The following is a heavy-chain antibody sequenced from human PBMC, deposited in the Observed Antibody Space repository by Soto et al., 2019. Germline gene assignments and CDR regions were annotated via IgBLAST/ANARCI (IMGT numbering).Heavy chain of an antibody. J-gene: IGHJ6*03. Sequence: SETLSLTCTVSGGSISSYCWSWIRQPPGKGLEWIGYIYYSGSTNYNPSLKSRVTISVDTSKNQFSLKLSSVTAADTAVYYCARDNPENYYYMDVWGKGTTVTVSS. CDR2: IYYSGST. CDR1: GGSISSYC. CDR3: ARDNPENYYYMDV. V-gene: IGHV4-59*01.